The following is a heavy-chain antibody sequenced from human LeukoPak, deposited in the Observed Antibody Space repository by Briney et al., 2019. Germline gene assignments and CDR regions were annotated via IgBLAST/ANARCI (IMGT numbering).Heavy chain of an antibody. CDR2: IYHDGST. J-gene: IGHJ4*02. Sequence: SETLSLTCTVSGYSISSGYYWGWIRQPPGKGLEWIGNIYHDGSTYYNPSLKSRVTISVDTSKNQFSLKLSSVTAADTAVYYCARAGASSSGWPFDYWGQGTLVTVSS. CDR1: GYSISSGYY. CDR3: ARAGASSSGWPFDY. V-gene: IGHV4-38-2*02. D-gene: IGHD6-19*01.